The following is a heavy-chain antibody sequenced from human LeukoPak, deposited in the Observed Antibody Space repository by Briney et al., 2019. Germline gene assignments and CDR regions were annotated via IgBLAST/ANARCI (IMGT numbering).Heavy chain of an antibody. J-gene: IGHJ6*02. CDR1: GFTFSSYA. CDR2: IYSGGST. Sequence: PGGSLRLSCAASGFTFSSYAMSWVRQAPGKGLEWVSVIYSGGSTYYADSVKGRFTISRDNSKNTLYLQMNSLRAEDTAVYYCARDLVVGVAATIYYYGMDVWGQGTTVTVSS. D-gene: IGHD2-15*01. CDR3: ARDLVVGVAATIYYYGMDV. V-gene: IGHV3-53*01.